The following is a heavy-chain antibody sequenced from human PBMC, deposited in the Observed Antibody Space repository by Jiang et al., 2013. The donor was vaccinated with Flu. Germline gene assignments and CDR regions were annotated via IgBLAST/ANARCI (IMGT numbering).Heavy chain of an antibody. D-gene: IGHD3-10*01. Sequence: NSGSEDYADAVKGRFTISRDNAKNSLYLQMNSLSTEDTALYYCVKDSDFYGSGSYSHLFDYWGQGTLVTVSS. J-gene: IGHJ4*02. CDR2: NSGSE. V-gene: IGHV3-9*01. CDR3: VKDSDFYGSGSYSHLFDY.